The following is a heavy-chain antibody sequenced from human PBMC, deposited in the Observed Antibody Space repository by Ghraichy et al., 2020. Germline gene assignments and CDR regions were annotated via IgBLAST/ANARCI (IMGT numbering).Heavy chain of an antibody. CDR1: GGSLSNFY. CDR2: IHDSGST. CDR3: ARHGAMIAAAAFDH. J-gene: IGHJ4*02. D-gene: IGHD6-13*01. Sequence: SQTLSLTCTVSGGSLSNFYWSWIRQPPGKGLEWIAYIHDSGSTNYNPSLRSRITISVDTSKNQFSLNLSSVTAADTTVYYCARHGAMIAAAAFDHWGRGTLVTVSS. V-gene: IGHV4-59*08.